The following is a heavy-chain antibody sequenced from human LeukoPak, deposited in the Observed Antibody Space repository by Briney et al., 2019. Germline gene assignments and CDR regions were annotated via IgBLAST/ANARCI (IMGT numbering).Heavy chain of an antibody. CDR3: AAGGGDGWYFDL. V-gene: IGHV1-2*02. CDR1: GSPFTAYY. J-gene: IGHJ2*01. CDR2: VSPNSGVT. Sequence: ASVKLSCTASGSPFTAYYIHWVRQAPGHGLEWMGWVSPNSGVTNYAQKFQDRVTMTRDTSISTAYMELSSLTSGDTAVYYCAAGGGDGWYFDLWGRGTLLTVSS. D-gene: IGHD2-21*01.